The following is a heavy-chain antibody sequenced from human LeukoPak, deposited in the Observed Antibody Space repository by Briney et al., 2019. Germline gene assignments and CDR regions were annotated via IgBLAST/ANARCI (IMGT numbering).Heavy chain of an antibody. D-gene: IGHD3-3*01. Sequence: GGSLRLSCAASGFTFSSYWMHWVRQAPGRGLVWVSRINSDGSSTSYADSVKGRFTISRDNAKNTLYLQMNSLRAEDTAVYYCAKDRGYDFWSGYPLAWGQGTLVTVSS. CDR2: INSDGSST. J-gene: IGHJ5*02. V-gene: IGHV3-74*01. CDR1: GFTFSSYW. CDR3: AKDRGYDFWSGYPLA.